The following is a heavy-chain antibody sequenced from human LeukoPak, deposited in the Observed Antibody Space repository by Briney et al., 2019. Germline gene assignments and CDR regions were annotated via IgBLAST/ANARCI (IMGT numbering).Heavy chain of an antibody. CDR2: ISAYNGNT. D-gene: IGHD3-3*01. J-gene: IGHJ3*02. CDR3: ARVLLRIFGERPSPRYDAFDI. V-gene: IGHV1-18*01. Sequence: ASVKVSCKASGYTFTSYGISWVRQAPGQGLEWMGWISAYNGNTNYAQKLQGRVTMTTDTSTSTAYMELRSLRSDDTAVYYCARVLLRIFGERPSPRYDAFDIWGQGTMVTVSS. CDR1: GYTFTSYG.